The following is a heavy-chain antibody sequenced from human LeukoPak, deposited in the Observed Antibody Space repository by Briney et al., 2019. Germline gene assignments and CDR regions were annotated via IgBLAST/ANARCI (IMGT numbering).Heavy chain of an antibody. J-gene: IGHJ6*02. Sequence: PSETLSLTCTVSGGSISSSSYYWGWIRQPPGKGLEWIGSIYYSGSTYYNPSLKSRVTISVDTSKNQFSLKLSSVTAADTAVYYCARADYGAPSGMDVWGQGTTVTVSS. D-gene: IGHD4-17*01. CDR2: IYYSGST. CDR3: ARADYGAPSGMDV. CDR1: GGSISSSSYY. V-gene: IGHV4-39*07.